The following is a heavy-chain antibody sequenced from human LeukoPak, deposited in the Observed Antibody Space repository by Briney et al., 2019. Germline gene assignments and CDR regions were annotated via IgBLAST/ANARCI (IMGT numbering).Heavy chain of an antibody. J-gene: IGHJ4*02. V-gene: IGHV4-59*01. CDR3: ARVKVDIVAFDY. CDR2: IYYSGST. D-gene: IGHD5-12*01. CDR1: GGSISSYY. Sequence: SETLSLTCTVSGGSISSYYWSWIRQPPGKGLEWIGYIYYSGSTNYNPSLKSRVTISVDTSKNQFSLKLSSVTAADTAVYYCARVKVDIVAFDYWGQGTLVTVSS.